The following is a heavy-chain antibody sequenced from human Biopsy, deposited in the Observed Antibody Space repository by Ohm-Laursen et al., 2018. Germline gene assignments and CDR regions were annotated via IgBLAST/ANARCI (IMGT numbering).Heavy chain of an antibody. Sequence: GTLSLTCPVSGGSIYNFFWSWIRQPPGKGLEWIGYIYYSGSTNYNPSLKSRVTISVDRSKNHFFLELSSVTAADTAVYYCARVGVGAPSIDYFDSWGQGALVTVSS. D-gene: IGHD1-26*01. CDR3: ARVGVGAPSIDYFDS. CDR1: GGSIYNFF. J-gene: IGHJ4*02. CDR2: IYYSGST. V-gene: IGHV4-59*01.